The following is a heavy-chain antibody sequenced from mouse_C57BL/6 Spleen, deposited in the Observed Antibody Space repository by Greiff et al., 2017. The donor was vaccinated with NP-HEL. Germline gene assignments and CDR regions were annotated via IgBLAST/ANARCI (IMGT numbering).Heavy chain of an antibody. D-gene: IGHD2-14*01. CDR1: GFTFSSYA. Sequence: DVKLQESGEGLVKPGGSLKLSCAASGFTFSSYAMSWVRQTPEKRLEWVAYISSGGDYIYYADTVKGRFTISRDNARNTLYLQMSSLKSEDTAMYYCTRDRGYFDVWGTGTTVTVSS. J-gene: IGHJ1*03. CDR2: ISSGGDYI. CDR3: TRDRGYFDV. V-gene: IGHV5-9-1*02.